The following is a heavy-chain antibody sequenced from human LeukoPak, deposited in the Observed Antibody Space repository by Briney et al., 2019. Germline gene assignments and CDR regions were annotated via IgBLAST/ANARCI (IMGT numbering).Heavy chain of an antibody. Sequence: PGGSLRLSCAASGFTVSSNSMTWVRQAPAKGLEWVASIKQGGGAEYYVDSVKGRFTISRDNAKHSLYLQMSSLRVEDTAVYFCARDYGGNSDYFDYWGQGTLVTVSS. CDR1: GFTVSSNS. V-gene: IGHV3-7*04. CDR3: ARDYGGNSDYFDY. J-gene: IGHJ4*02. D-gene: IGHD4-23*01. CDR2: IKQGGGAE.